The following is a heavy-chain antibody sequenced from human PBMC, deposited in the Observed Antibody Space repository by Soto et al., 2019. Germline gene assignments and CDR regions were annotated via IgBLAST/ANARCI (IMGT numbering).Heavy chain of an antibody. CDR2: ISISSSDR. CDR3: VRGMNPLF. CDR1: GFTLRTYT. V-gene: IGHV3-21*06. Sequence: GGSLRLSCAASGFTLRTYTMNWVRQAPGKGLEWVSSISISSSDRYYADPVRGRFTISRDNAKNALYLQMNSLRADDTAVYFCVRGMNPLFGGQGTLVTVSS. J-gene: IGHJ4*01.